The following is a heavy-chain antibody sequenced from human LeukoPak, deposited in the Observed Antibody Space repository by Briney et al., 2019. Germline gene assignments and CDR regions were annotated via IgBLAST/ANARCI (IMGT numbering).Heavy chain of an antibody. D-gene: IGHD2-21*02. V-gene: IGHV3-74*01. CDR1: GFTFSSYA. J-gene: IGHJ4*02. Sequence: GGSLRLSCAASGFTFSSYAMSWVRQAPGKGLVWVSRINSDGSSTSYADSVKGRFTISRDNAKNTLYLQMNSLRAEDTAVYYCARSPPRGVVVTVPLDYWGQGTLVTVSS. CDR3: ARSPPRGVVVTVPLDY. CDR2: INSDGSST.